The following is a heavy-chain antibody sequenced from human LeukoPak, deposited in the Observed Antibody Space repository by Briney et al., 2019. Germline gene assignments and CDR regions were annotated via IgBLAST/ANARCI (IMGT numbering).Heavy chain of an antibody. CDR3: VKDGADYCSSTSCQSDDAFDI. Sequence: GGSLRLSCLASGFTFSSYAMHWVRQAPGKGLEYVSAISSYGGSTYYADSVKGRLTISRDNSKNTLFLQMSSLRAEDTAVYYCVKDGADYCSSTSCQSDDAFDIWGQGTMVTVSS. CDR2: ISSYGGST. CDR1: GFTFSSYA. J-gene: IGHJ3*02. D-gene: IGHD2-2*01. V-gene: IGHV3-64D*06.